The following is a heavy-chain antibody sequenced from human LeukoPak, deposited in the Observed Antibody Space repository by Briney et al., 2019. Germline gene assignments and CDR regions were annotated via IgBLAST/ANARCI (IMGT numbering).Heavy chain of an antibody. CDR3: ARGAVREAFDI. V-gene: IGHV4-34*01. D-gene: IGHD4-17*01. CDR1: GGSFSGYY. Sequence: SETLSLTCAVYGGSFSGYYWSWIRQPPRKGLEWIGEINHSGSTNYNPSLKSRVTISVDTSKNQFSLRLNSVTAADTAMYYCARGAVREAFDIWGQGTMVLVSS. CDR2: INHSGST. J-gene: IGHJ3*02.